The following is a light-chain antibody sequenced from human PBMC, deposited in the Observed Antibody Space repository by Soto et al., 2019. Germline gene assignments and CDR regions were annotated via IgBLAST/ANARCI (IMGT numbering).Light chain of an antibody. V-gene: IGLV1-36*01. CDR3: AAWDDNVNGPV. CDR1: SSNIGNNA. Sequence: QSVLTQPPSVSEAPRQRVTISCYGSSSNIGNNAVNWYQQVPGKAPKLLIYYDDLLPSGVSDRFSGSKSGTSASLAISGLQSEDEADYYCAAWDDNVNGPVFGGGTKLTVL. CDR2: YDD. J-gene: IGLJ2*01.